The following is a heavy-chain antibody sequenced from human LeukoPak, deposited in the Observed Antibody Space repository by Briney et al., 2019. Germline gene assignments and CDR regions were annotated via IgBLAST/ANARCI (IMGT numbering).Heavy chain of an antibody. CDR2: INPSNGGT. CDR3: ARDGASPFSSSWGYYYYGMDV. Sequence: ASVKVSCKASGYTFTGYYVHWVRQAPGQGLEWMGRINPSNGGTNYAQKLQGRVTMTTDTSTSTAYMELRSLRSDDTAVYYCARDGASPFSSSWGYYYYGMDVWGQGTTVTVSS. CDR1: GYTFTGYY. V-gene: IGHV1-2*06. J-gene: IGHJ6*02. D-gene: IGHD6-13*01.